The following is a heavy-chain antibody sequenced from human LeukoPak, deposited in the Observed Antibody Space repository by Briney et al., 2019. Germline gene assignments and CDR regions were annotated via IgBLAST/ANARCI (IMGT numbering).Heavy chain of an antibody. CDR2: INHSGST. J-gene: IGHJ4*02. D-gene: IGHD3-3*01. CDR1: GGSISSGGYY. V-gene: IGHV4-30-2*01. CDR3: ARRGLRFLEWLLSEYYFDY. Sequence: SQTLSLTCTVSGGSISSGGYYWSWIRQPPGKGLEWIGEINHSGSTNYNPSLKSRVTISVDTSKNQFSLKLSSVTAADTAVYYCARRGLRFLEWLLSEYYFDYWGQGTLVTVSS.